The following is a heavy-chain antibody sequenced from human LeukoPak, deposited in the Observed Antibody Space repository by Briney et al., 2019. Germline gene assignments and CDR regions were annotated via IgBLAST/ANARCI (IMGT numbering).Heavy chain of an antibody. V-gene: IGHV3-23*01. J-gene: IGHJ5*02. CDR1: GFTFSSYA. D-gene: IGHD6-19*01. CDR2: ISGSGGST. CDR3: XXXXXXXXXAGTSSWWFDP. Sequence: GGSLRLSCAASGFTFSSYAMSWVRQAPGKGLEWVSAISGSGGSTYYADSVKGRFTISRDNSKNTLYLQMNSLRAEDTAVYYXXXXXXXXXXAGTSSWWFDPWGQGTLVTVSS.